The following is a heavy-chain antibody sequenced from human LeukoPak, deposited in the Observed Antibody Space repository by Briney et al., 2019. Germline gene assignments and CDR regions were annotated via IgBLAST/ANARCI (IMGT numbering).Heavy chain of an antibody. D-gene: IGHD3-22*01. CDR2: IYYSGST. J-gene: IGHJ2*01. V-gene: IGHV4-59*12. CDR3: ARDAPYYYDSSGYYYGWYFDL. CDR1: GDAMTDSF. Sequence: SETLSLTCTVSGDAMTDSFWTWIRQPPGMGLEWIGYIYYSGSTYYNPSLKSRVTISVDTSKNQFSLKLSSVTAADTAVYYCARDAPYYYDSSGYYYGWYFDLWGRGTLVTVSS.